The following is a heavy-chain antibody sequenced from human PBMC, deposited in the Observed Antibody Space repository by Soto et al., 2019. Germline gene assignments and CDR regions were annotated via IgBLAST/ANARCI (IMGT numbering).Heavy chain of an antibody. Sequence: SVKVSCKASGGTFSSYAISWVRKAPGQGLEWMGGIIPIFGTANYAQKFQGRVTITADESTSTAYMELSSLRSEDTAVYYCARAARSSHYYYYGMDVWGQGTTVTVSS. V-gene: IGHV1-69*13. CDR3: ARAARSSHYYYYGMDV. J-gene: IGHJ6*02. CDR2: IIPIFGTA. CDR1: GGTFSSYA.